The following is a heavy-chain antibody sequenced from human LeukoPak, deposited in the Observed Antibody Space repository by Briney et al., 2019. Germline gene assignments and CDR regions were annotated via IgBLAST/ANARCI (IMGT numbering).Heavy chain of an antibody. Sequence: PGGSLRLSCAASGFTFSSFGMHWVRQAPGTGLEWVAVIWYDGGNQYYADSVKGRFTISRDNAKNTLYLQMNSLRAEDTAVYYCARATRGTFDYWGQGTLVTVSS. CDR1: GFTFSSFG. D-gene: IGHD5-12*01. CDR3: ARATRGTFDY. J-gene: IGHJ4*02. V-gene: IGHV3-33*03. CDR2: IWYDGGNQ.